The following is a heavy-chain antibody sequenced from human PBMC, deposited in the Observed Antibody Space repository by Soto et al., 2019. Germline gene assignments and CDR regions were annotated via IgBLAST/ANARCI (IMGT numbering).Heavy chain of an antibody. D-gene: IGHD6-13*01. CDR2: SIPVFGTT. J-gene: IGHJ4*02. Sequence: QVQLVQSGAEVKKPGSSVKLSCKTSGRTFRNYAINWVRQAPGQGLEWMGGSIPVFGTTNYAQTFQGRFTITADESTSTAYMELSSRRSEDTAVYYCAIPLPKQQLARGAFDHWGQGTLVTVAS. CDR1: GRTFRNYA. CDR3: AIPLPKQQLARGAFDH. V-gene: IGHV1-69*01.